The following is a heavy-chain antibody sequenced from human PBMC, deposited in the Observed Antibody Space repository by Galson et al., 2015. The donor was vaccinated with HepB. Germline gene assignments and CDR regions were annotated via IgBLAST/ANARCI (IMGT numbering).Heavy chain of an antibody. V-gene: IGHV4-39*01. CDR2: IYYSGGT. Sequence: VSGGSISSRSHYWGWIRQPPGKGLEWIGIIYYSGGTYYNPSLKSRVTISVDTSKKQFSLKLSSVTAADTAVYYCARHYGGSAFDYWGQGTLVTVSP. D-gene: IGHD3-16*01. CDR1: GGSISSRSHY. J-gene: IGHJ4*02. CDR3: ARHYGGSAFDY.